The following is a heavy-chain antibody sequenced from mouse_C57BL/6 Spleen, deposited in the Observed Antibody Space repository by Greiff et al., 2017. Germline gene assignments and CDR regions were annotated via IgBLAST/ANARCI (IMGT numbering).Heavy chain of an antibody. CDR3: ARRARTDGYFDV. CDR2: ISNGGGST. J-gene: IGHJ1*03. Sequence: DVKLVESGGGLVQPGGSLKLSCAASGFTFSDYYMYWVRQTPEKRLEWVAYISNGGGSTYYPDTVKGRFTISRDNAKNTLYLQMSRLQSEDTAMYYCARRARTDGYFDVWGTGTTVTVSS. CDR1: GFTFSDYY. V-gene: IGHV5-12*01.